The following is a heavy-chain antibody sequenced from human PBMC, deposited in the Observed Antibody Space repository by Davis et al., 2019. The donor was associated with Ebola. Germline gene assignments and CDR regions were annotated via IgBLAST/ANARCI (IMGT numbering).Heavy chain of an antibody. CDR2: IIPIFGTA. Sequence: SVKVSCKASGGTFSSYAISWVRQAPGQGLEWMGGIIPIFGTANYAQKFQGRVTITADESTSTAYMELSSLRSEDTAVYYCARDRGGLGCSSTSCYIDYYYYMDVWGKGTTVTVSS. CDR1: GGTFSSYA. CDR3: ARDRGGLGCSSTSCYIDYYYYMDV. J-gene: IGHJ6*03. V-gene: IGHV1-69*13. D-gene: IGHD2-2*02.